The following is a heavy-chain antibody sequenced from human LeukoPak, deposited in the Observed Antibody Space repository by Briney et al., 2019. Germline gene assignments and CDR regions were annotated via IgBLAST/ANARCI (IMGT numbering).Heavy chain of an antibody. J-gene: IGHJ4*02. V-gene: IGHV1-46*01. Sequence: GASVKVSCKASGYSFTSYYMHWVRQAPGQGLEWMGFINPSGSSAAYAQKFQGRVTMTRDMSTSTVYMELSSLRSEDTAVYYCARIWGSYPGGDYWGQGTLVTVSS. CDR1: GYSFTSYY. CDR3: ARIWGSYPGGDY. CDR2: INPSGSSA. D-gene: IGHD3-16*01.